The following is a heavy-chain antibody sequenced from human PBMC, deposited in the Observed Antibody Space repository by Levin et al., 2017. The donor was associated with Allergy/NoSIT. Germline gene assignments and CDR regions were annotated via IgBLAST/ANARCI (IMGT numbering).Heavy chain of an antibody. J-gene: IGHJ4*02. CDR2: IYHSGST. D-gene: IGHD7-27*01. V-gene: IGHV4-4*02. CDR3: ARVSLLGRTIDY. Sequence: SCAVSGGSISSRNWWSWVRQPPGKGLEWIGEIYHSGSTNYNPSLKSRVTISVDKSKNQFSLKLSSVTAADTAVYYCARVSLLGRTIDYWGQGTLVTVSS. CDR1: GGSISSRNW.